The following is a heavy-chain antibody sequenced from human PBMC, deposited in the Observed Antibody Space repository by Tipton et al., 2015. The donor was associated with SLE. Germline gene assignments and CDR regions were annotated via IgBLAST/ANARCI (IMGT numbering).Heavy chain of an antibody. J-gene: IGHJ6*03. CDR2: INHSGST. V-gene: IGHV4-34*01. CDR1: GGSFSGYY. Sequence: TLSLTCAVYGGSFSGYYWSWIRQPPGKGLEWIGEINHSGSTNYNPSLKSRVTISVGTSKNQFSLKLSSVTAADTAVYYCARGGGDPWYYYMDVWGKGTTVTVSS. D-gene: IGHD3-16*01. CDR3: ARGGGDPWYYYMDV.